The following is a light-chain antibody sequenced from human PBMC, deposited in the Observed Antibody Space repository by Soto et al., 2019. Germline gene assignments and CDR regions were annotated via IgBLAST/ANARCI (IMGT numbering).Light chain of an antibody. CDR1: SSNIGSNA. CDR3: AAWDDSLNGPL. CDR2: SNN. J-gene: IGLJ3*02. Sequence: VVTQPPSASGTPGQRVTISCSGSSSNIGSNAVNWYQQLPGTAPTLLIYSNNQRPSGVPDRFSGSKSGTSASLAVNGLQSEDEADYYCAAWDDSLNGPLFGGGTKLTVL. V-gene: IGLV1-44*01.